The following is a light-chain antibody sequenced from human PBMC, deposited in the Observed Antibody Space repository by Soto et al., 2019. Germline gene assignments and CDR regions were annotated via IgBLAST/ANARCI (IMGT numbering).Light chain of an antibody. Sequence: QSALTQPPAASGSPGQSVTISCTGTSSDVGGYKYVSWYQQHPGKAPNLLIYEVSKRPSGVPDRFSGSKSGNTASLTVSGLQAEDEADYYCCSYAGTNSLKVFGGGTKLTVL. CDR1: SSDVGGYKY. CDR2: EVS. CDR3: CSYAGTNSLKV. J-gene: IGLJ3*02. V-gene: IGLV2-8*01.